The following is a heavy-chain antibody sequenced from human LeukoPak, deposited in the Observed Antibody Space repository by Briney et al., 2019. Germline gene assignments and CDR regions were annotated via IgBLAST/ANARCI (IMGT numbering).Heavy chain of an antibody. V-gene: IGHV4-34*01. Sequence: SETLSLTCAVYGGSLSGYYWSWIRQPPGKGLEWIGEINHSGSTNYNPSLKSRVTISVDTSKNQFSLKLSSVTAADTAVYYCARVIAAAGNYYYYMDVWGKGTTVTVSS. CDR2: INHSGST. CDR1: GGSLSGYY. J-gene: IGHJ6*03. D-gene: IGHD6-13*01. CDR3: ARVIAAAGNYYYYMDV.